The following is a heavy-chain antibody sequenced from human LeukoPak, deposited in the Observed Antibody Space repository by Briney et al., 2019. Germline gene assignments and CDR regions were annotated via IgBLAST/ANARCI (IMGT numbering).Heavy chain of an antibody. Sequence: ASVKVSCKASGYTFTGYYMHWVRQAPGQGLEWMGWINPNSGGTNYAQKFQGWVTMTRDTSISTAYMELSRLRSDDTAVYYCARDVCSGGSCYDEGYFDYWGQGTLVTVSS. D-gene: IGHD2-15*01. J-gene: IGHJ4*02. CDR1: GYTFTGYY. CDR3: ARDVCSGGSCYDEGYFDY. CDR2: INPNSGGT. V-gene: IGHV1-2*04.